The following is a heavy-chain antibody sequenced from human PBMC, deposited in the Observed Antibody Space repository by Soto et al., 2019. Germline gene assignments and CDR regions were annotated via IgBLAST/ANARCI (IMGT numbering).Heavy chain of an antibody. V-gene: IGHV4-61*03. J-gene: IGHJ5*02. CDR3: ARGDAINWFDP. CDR2: ISYSGNT. D-gene: IGHD2-2*01. CDR1: DGSVSSCPFF. Sequence: SETLSLTCTVSDGSVSSCPFFWTWIRQPPGKVLEWIGYISYSGNTNYNPSLKSRVTISVDTSRNHFSLKLNSVTAADTAVYYCARGDAINWFDPWGQGTLVTVSS.